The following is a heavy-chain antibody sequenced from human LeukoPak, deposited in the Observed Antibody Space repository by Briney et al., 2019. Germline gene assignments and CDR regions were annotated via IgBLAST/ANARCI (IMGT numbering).Heavy chain of an antibody. CDR1: GFTFSSYG. CDR3: AKGEGSMLFDY. J-gene: IGHJ4*02. V-gene: IGHV3-30*18. CDR2: ISYDGSNK. D-gene: IGHD2-8*01. Sequence: GGSLRLSCAASGFTFSSYGMHWVRQAPGKGLEWVAVISYDGSNKYYADSVEGRFTISRDNSKNTLYLQMNSLRAEDTAVYYCAKGEGSMLFDYWGQGTLVTVSS.